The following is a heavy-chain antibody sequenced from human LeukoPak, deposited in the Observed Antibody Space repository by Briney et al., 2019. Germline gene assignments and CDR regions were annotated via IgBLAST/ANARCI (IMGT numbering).Heavy chain of an antibody. CDR3: ATYSTGEAVFDY. CDR1: GFTVSSNY. CDR2: ISGSGGST. J-gene: IGHJ4*02. V-gene: IGHV3-23*01. Sequence: GGSLRLSCAASGFTVSSNYMSWVRQAPGKGLEWVSAISGSGGSTYYADSVKGRFTISRDNSKNTLYLQMNSLRAEDTAVYYCATYSTGEAVFDYWGQGTLVTVSS. D-gene: IGHD4-11*01.